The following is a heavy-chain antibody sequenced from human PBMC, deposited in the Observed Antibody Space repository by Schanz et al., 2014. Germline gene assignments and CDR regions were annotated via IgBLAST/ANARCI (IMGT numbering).Heavy chain of an antibody. CDR2: IGGSGDST. CDR1: GFTFSDYY. CDR3: ARGDPVAGLDY. V-gene: IGHV3-23*04. Sequence: AQLVESGGGLVKPGGSLRLSCAASGFTFSDYYMSWIRQAPGKGLEWVSGIGGSGDSTHYADSVKGRFIISRDNSKNTVYLQMNSLRGEDTGMYYCARGDPVAGLDYWGRGTLVTVSS. J-gene: IGHJ4*02.